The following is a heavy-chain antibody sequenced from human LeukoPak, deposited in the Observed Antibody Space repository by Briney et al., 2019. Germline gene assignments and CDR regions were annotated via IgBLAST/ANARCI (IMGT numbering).Heavy chain of an antibody. Sequence: ASVKVSCKASGYTFTSYYMHWARQAPGQGLEWMGIINPSGGSTSYAQRFQGRVTMTRDTSTSTVYMELSSLRSGDTAVYYCARDPTYGSGSTNWFDPWDQGTLVTVSS. CDR3: ARDPTYGSGSTNWFDP. V-gene: IGHV1-46*01. D-gene: IGHD3-10*01. CDR2: INPSGGST. CDR1: GYTFTSYY. J-gene: IGHJ5*02.